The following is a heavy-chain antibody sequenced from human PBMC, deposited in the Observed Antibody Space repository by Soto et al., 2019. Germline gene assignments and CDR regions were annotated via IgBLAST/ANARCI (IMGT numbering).Heavy chain of an antibody. D-gene: IGHD2-2*01. V-gene: IGHV3-23*01. J-gene: IGHJ4*02. CDR3: AKDGGYCSSTSCLTAFDY. CDR1: GFTFSSYA. Sequence: GGSLRLSCAASGFTFSSYAMSWVRQAPGKGLEWVSAISGSGGSTYYADSVKGRFTISRDNSKNTLYLQMNSLRAEDTAVYYCAKDGGYCSSTSCLTAFDYWGQGTLVTVSS. CDR2: ISGSGGST.